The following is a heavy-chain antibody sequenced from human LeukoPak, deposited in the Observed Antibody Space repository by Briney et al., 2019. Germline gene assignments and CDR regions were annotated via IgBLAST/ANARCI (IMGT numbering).Heavy chain of an antibody. J-gene: IGHJ3*02. Sequence: ASVKVSCKASGYTFTTYYMHWVRQAPGQGLEWMGIINPSGGSTSYAQKSQGRVTMTRHTSTSTVYMELSSLRSEDTAVYYCARDPWGRGYCSTTSCQNLGGNDAFDIWGQGTMVTVSS. CDR3: ARDPWGRGYCSTTSCQNLGGNDAFDI. CDR2: INPSGGST. V-gene: IGHV1-46*01. CDR1: GYTFTTYY. D-gene: IGHD2-2*01.